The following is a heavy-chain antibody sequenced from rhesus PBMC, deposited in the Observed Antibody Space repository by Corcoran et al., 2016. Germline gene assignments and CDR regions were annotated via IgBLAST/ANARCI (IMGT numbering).Heavy chain of an antibody. CDR3: ARSERFLDWLSAFDF. CDR1: GGSFSSSNW. CDR2: ISGSSGST. D-gene: IGHD3-3*01. J-gene: IGHJ3*01. V-gene: IGHV4-65*01. Sequence: QVQLQESGPGLVKPSETLSLTCAVSGGSFSSSNWWSWIRQPPGKGLEWIGYISGSSGSTYYNPSLKSRVTISTATSKNQFSLKLSSVTAADTAVYYCARSERFLDWLSAFDFWGQGLRVTVSS.